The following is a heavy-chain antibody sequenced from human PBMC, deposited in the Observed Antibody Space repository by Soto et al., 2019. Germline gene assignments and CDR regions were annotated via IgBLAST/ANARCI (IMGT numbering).Heavy chain of an antibody. V-gene: IGHV1-18*01. Sequence: QVQLVQSGAEVKKPGASMKVSCKASGFTFTSYGISWVRQAPGQGLEWMGWVSAYNGNTHYAQKLQGRVTMTTDTSTTPAHLEVGRPRSGHQGGFFRSRGGSSWQPHEDYWGQGTLVTVSS. CDR1: GFTFTSYG. CDR3: SRGGSSWQPHEDY. J-gene: IGHJ4*02. CDR2: VSAYNGNT. D-gene: IGHD6-13*01.